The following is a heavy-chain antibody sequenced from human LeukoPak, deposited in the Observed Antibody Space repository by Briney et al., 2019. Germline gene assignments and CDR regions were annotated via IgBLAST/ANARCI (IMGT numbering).Heavy chain of an antibody. D-gene: IGHD3-3*01. CDR1: GFTFSSYA. CDR2: ISYDASNK. J-gene: IGHJ6*02. CDR3: ARDGDFWSGYYNGGYYYGMDV. Sequence: GGSLRLSCSASGFTFSSYAMHWVRQAPGKGLEWVAVISYDASNKYYADSVKGRFTISRDNSKNTLYLQMNSLRAEDTAVYYCARDGDFWSGYYNGGYYYGMDVWGQGTTVTVSS. V-gene: IGHV3-30-3*01.